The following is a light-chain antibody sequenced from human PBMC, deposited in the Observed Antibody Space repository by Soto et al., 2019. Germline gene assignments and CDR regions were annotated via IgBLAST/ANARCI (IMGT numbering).Light chain of an antibody. CDR2: WAS. Sequence: DIVMTQSPDSLAVSLGERATINCKASQSVLYSSNNKNYLAWYQQKPEQPPKLLIYWASTRESGVPDRFSGSGSGTDFTLTISSLHAEDVAVYYCHQYFITPLTGVGGTKVEIK. CDR3: HQYFITPLT. J-gene: IGKJ4*01. CDR1: QSVLYSSNNKNY. V-gene: IGKV4-1*01.